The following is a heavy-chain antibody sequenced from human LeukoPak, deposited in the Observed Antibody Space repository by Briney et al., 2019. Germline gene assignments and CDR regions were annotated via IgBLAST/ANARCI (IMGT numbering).Heavy chain of an antibody. Sequence: SETLSLTCSVSGGSISSYYWSWIRQSPGKGLEWFGYIYYSGSTNYNPSLKSRVTISVDTSKNQFSLKLSSVTAADTAVYYCARDRNYDGSGSYIPFDYWGQGTLVTVSS. V-gene: IGHV4-59*12. CDR3: ARDRNYDGSGSYIPFDY. J-gene: IGHJ4*02. CDR2: IYYSGST. D-gene: IGHD3-10*01. CDR1: GGSISSYY.